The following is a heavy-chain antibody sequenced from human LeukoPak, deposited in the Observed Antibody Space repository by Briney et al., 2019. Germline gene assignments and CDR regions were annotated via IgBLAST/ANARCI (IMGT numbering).Heavy chain of an antibody. CDR1: GGSISSGDYH. V-gene: IGHV4-30-4*01. CDR3: ARGYGSGSYYYGWFDP. D-gene: IGHD3-10*01. CDR2: IHDSGST. Sequence: SETLSLTCTVSGGSISSGDYHWNWIRQSPGKGLEWIGFIHDSGSTYYNPSLKSRLSISVDMSKKQISLKLSSVTAADTAVYYCARGYGSGSYYYGWFDPWGQGTLVTVSS. J-gene: IGHJ5*02.